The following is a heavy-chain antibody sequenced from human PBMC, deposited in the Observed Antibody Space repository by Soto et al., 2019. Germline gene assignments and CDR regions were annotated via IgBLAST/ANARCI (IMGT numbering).Heavy chain of an antibody. Sequence: EVQLLESGGGLVQPGGSLRLSCAASGFTFSSYAMSWVRQAPGKGLEWVSIIGVGGGDRYYPESVKGRFTISRDNSRDTRYLEMNSLRDEDTAVYHCARVRFGELVWGQGTLVTASS. CDR3: ARVRFGELV. CDR2: IGVGGGDR. V-gene: IGHV3-23*01. J-gene: IGHJ4*02. CDR1: GFTFSSYA. D-gene: IGHD3-10*01.